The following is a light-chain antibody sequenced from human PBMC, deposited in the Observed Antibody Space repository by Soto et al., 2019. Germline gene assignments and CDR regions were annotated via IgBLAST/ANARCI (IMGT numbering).Light chain of an antibody. J-gene: IGKJ3*01. Sequence: EIVLTQSPGTLSVSPGERATLSCRASQSVNSNYLAWYQQRPGQAPRLLIFGAAYRATGIPDRLSGSGSGTDFTLTISRLEPEDFAVYYCQQYSSSPPEFTFGPGTKVDSK. CDR3: QQYSSSPPEFT. V-gene: IGKV3-20*01. CDR2: GAA. CDR1: QSVNSNY.